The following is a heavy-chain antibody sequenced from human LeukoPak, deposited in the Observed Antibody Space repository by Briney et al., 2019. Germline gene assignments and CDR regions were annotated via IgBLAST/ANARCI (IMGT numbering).Heavy chain of an antibody. CDR2: INHSGST. J-gene: IGHJ2*01. D-gene: IGHD6-13*01. CDR1: GGSFSGCY. Sequence: PSEALSLTCAVYGGSFSGCYWSWIRQPPGKGLEWIGEINHSGSTNYNPSLKSRVTISVDTSKNQFSLKLSSVTAADTAVYYCARSPSASSSWRWYFDLWGRGTLVTVSS. CDR3: ARSPSASSSWRWYFDL. V-gene: IGHV4-34*01.